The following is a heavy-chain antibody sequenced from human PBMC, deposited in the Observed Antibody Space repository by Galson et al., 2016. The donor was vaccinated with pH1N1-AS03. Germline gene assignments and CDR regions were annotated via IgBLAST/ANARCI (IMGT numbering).Heavy chain of an antibody. CDR2: IRQDGGER. Sequence: SLRLSCADSGFDFSNYWMNWVRQAPGKGLEWVANIRQDGGERYYVDSVKGRFTISRDNTKNSVHLQMSNLRAEDTAVYYCASDRDGSDYFDSWGQGTLVTVSS. D-gene: IGHD5-24*01. CDR1: GFDFSNYW. J-gene: IGHJ4*02. V-gene: IGHV3-7*01. CDR3: ASDRDGSDYFDS.